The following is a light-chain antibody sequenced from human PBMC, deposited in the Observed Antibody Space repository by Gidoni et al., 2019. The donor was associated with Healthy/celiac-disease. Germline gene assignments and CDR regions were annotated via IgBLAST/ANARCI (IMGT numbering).Light chain of an antibody. V-gene: IGKV3-20*01. CDR3: QQYGSSPLT. Sequence: EMVWTKSPGTLSLSPGERATLSCRASQSVSSSYLAWYQQTPGQAPRLLIYGASSRATGIPDRFSGSGSGTDFTLTISRLEPEDFAVYYCQQYGSSPLTFXGXTKVEIK. CDR2: GAS. J-gene: IGKJ4*01. CDR1: QSVSSSY.